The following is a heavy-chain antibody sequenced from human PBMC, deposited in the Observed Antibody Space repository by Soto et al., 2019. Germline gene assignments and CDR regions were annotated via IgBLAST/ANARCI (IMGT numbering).Heavy chain of an antibody. CDR1: GYSISSGYY. D-gene: IGHD3-22*01. J-gene: IGHJ4*02. V-gene: IGHV4-38-2*01. Sequence: SETLSLTCAVSGYSISSGYYWGWIRQPPGKGLEWIGSIYHSGSTYYNPSLKSRVTISVDTSKNQFSLKLSSVTAADTAVYYCARGGEGYYYDSSGYYVGSGFDYWGQGTLVTVSS. CDR2: IYHSGST. CDR3: ARGGEGYYYDSSGYYVGSGFDY.